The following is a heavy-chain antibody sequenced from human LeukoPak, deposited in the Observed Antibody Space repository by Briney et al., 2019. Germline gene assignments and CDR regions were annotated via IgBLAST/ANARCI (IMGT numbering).Heavy chain of an antibody. CDR2: ISYDGSNK. V-gene: IGHV3-30*03. D-gene: IGHD6-13*01. Sequence: GRSLRLSCSASGFTFSSYGMHWVRQAPGKGLEGVAVISYDGSNKYYADSVKGRFTTSRDNSKSTLYLQMNSLKAEDTAVYYCRSSWDYWGQGTLVTVSS. J-gene: IGHJ4*02. CDR3: RSSWDY. CDR1: GFTFSSYG.